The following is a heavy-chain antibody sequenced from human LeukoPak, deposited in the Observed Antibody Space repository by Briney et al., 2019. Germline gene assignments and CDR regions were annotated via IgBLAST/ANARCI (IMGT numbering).Heavy chain of an antibody. Sequence: SETLSLTCAVYGGSFSGYYWSWIRQPPGKGLEWIGEINHSGSTNYNPSLKSRVTISVDTSKNQFSLKLSSVTAADTAVYYCARSIGYDSSGYYYRYPYYFDYWGQGTLVTVSS. V-gene: IGHV4-34*01. CDR3: ARSIGYDSSGYYYRYPYYFDY. CDR1: GGSFSGYY. D-gene: IGHD3-22*01. CDR2: INHSGST. J-gene: IGHJ4*02.